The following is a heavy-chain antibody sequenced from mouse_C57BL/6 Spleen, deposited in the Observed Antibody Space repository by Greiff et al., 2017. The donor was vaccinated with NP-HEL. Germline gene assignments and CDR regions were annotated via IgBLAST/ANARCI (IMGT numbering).Heavy chain of an antibody. V-gene: IGHV5-17*01. J-gene: IGHJ4*01. Sequence: DVMLVESGGGLVKPGGSLKLSCAASGFTFSDYGMHWVRQAPEKGLEWVAYISSGSSTIYYADTVKGRFTISRDNAKNTLFLQMTSLRSEDTAMYYCARPLTTVVATEDAMDYWGQGTSVTVSS. D-gene: IGHD1-1*01. CDR1: GFTFSDYG. CDR2: ISSGSSTI. CDR3: ARPLTTVVATEDAMDY.